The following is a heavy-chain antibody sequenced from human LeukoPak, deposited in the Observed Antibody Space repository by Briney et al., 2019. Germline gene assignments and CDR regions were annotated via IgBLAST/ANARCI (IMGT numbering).Heavy chain of an antibody. CDR1: GYSFTSYW. D-gene: IGHD3-10*01. Sequence: GESLKISCKSSGYSFTSYWIGWVRQMPGKGLEWMGIIYPGDSDTRYSPSFQGQVTISADKSISTAYLQWSSLKASDTAMYYCARSSVLWFGELLPIYFDYWGQGTLVTVSS. J-gene: IGHJ4*02. V-gene: IGHV5-51*01. CDR2: IYPGDSDT. CDR3: ARSSVLWFGELLPIYFDY.